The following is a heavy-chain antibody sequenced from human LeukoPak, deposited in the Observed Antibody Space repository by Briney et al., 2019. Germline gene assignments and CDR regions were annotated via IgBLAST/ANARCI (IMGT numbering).Heavy chain of an antibody. D-gene: IGHD2-21*01. CDR3: ARDFFPVVDSTWYEIGY. J-gene: IGHJ4*02. CDR2: ISGSGDNT. CDR1: GFTFSSYA. V-gene: IGHV3-23*01. Sequence: GGSLRLSCAASGFTFSSYAMSWVRQPPGKGLEWVSGISGSGDNTYYADSVRGRFTISRDNSRNTLYLQMDSLRSEDTAVYYCARDFFPVVDSTWYEIGYWGQGTLVTVSS.